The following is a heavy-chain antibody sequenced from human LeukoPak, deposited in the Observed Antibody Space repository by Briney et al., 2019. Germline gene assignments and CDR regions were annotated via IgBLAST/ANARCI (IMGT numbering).Heavy chain of an antibody. V-gene: IGHV3-48*04. D-gene: IGHD2-15*01. Sequence: HPGGSLRLSCAASGFTFSSYWMSWVRQAPGKGLEWVSYISSSGSTIYYADSVKGRFTISRDNAKNSLYLQMNSLRAEDTAVYYCARAGVSYAFDIWGQGTMVTVSS. CDR2: ISSSGSTI. J-gene: IGHJ3*02. CDR3: ARAGVSYAFDI. CDR1: GFTFSSYW.